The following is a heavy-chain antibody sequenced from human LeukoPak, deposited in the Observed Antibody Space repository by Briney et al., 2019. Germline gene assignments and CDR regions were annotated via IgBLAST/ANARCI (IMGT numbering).Heavy chain of an antibody. D-gene: IGHD1-1*01. Sequence: HPGGSLRLSCAASGFSLGDYWMSWVRQAPGKGLEWVANIDQGRSDKNYVDSVRGRFTISRDDATNSLYLQMSGLRADDTAMYFCARESTEERPGCWGQGTLVTVSS. CDR1: GFSLGDYW. CDR2: IDQGRSDK. V-gene: IGHV3-7*01. J-gene: IGHJ4*02. CDR3: ARESTEERPGC.